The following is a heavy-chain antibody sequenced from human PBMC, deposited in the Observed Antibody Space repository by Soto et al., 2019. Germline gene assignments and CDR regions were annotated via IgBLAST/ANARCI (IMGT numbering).Heavy chain of an antibody. J-gene: IGHJ4*02. CDR1: GFTFSSYD. Sequence: EVQLLESGGGLVQPGGSLRLSCAASGFTFSSYDMSWVRQAPGKGLEWVSAISGSGGSTYYADSVKGRFTISRDNSKNTLYVQMNSLRAEDTAVYYCAKDHPTRPFGVVIGGFAYWGQGTLVTVSS. D-gene: IGHD3-3*01. CDR2: ISGSGGST. V-gene: IGHV3-23*01. CDR3: AKDHPTRPFGVVIGGFAY.